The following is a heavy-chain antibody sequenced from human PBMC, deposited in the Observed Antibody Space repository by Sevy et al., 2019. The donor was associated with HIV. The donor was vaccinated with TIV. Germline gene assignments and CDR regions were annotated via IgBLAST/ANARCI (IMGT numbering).Heavy chain of an antibody. CDR3: ARVSVYYYDSSGYYTTGNAFDI. Sequence: GGSLRLSCAASGFTVGSNYMSWVRQAPGKGLEWVSIIYSGVTTSYADSVKGRFTVSSDNSKNTLYLQMNSLRAEETAVYYCARVSVYYYDSSGYYTTGNAFDIWGQGTMDTVSS. D-gene: IGHD3-22*01. CDR1: GFTVGSNY. V-gene: IGHV3-53*01. J-gene: IGHJ3*02. CDR2: IYSGVTT.